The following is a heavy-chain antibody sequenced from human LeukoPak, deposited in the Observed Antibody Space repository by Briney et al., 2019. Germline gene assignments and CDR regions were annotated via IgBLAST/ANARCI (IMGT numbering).Heavy chain of an antibody. CDR3: AREPGRYCSGGSCYLYYFDY. CDR1: GFTFSSYS. V-gene: IGHV3-48*02. J-gene: IGHJ4*02. Sequence: GGSLRLSCAASGFTFSSYSMNWVRQAPGKGLEWVSYISSSSSTIYYADSVKGRFTTSRDNAKNSLYLQMNSLRDEDTAVYYCAREPGRYCSGGSCYLYYFDYWGQGTLVTVSS. CDR2: ISSSSSTI. D-gene: IGHD2-15*01.